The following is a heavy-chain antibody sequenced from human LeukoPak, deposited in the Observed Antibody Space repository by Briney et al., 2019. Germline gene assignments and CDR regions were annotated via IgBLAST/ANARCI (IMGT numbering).Heavy chain of an antibody. CDR1: GYTFSKYG. CDR3: ARDRRLDYQLPADN. V-gene: IGHV1-18*01. D-gene: IGHD2-2*01. Sequence: ASVKVSCKASGYTFSKYGISWVRQAPGQGLEWMGWISGYNAYTHYAQKLQGRVTMTTDTSTSTAYMELRSLRSDDTAVYYCARDRRLDYQLPADNWGQGTLVTVSS. J-gene: IGHJ4*02. CDR2: ISGYNAYT.